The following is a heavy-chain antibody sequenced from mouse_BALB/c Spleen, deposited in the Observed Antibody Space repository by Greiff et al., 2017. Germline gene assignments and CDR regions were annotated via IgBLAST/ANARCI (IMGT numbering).Heavy chain of an antibody. CDR3: ARLRDYGSNRSFDY. D-gene: IGHD1-1*01. CDR1: GYAFSSYW. Sequence: QVQLQQSGAELVRPGSSVKISCKASGYAFSSYWMNWVKQRPGQGLEWIGQIYPGDGDTNYNGKFKGKATLTADKSSSTAYMHLSSLTSEDSAVYYCARLRDYGSNRSFDYWGQGTTLTVSS. CDR2: IYPGDGDT. V-gene: IGHV1-80*01. J-gene: IGHJ2*01.